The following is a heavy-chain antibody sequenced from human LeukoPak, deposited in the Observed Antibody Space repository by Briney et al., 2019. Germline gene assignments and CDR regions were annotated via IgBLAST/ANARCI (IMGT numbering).Heavy chain of an antibody. V-gene: IGHV4-34*01. D-gene: IGHD3-10*01. CDR3: ARANVLLWFGELSDAFDI. Sequence: SETLSLTCAVYGGSFSGYYWSWIRQPPGKGLEWIGEINHSGSTNYNPSLKSRVTISVDTSKNQFSLKLSSVTAADTAVYNCARANVLLWFGELSDAFDIWGQGTMVTVSS. CDR2: INHSGST. CDR1: GGSFSGYY. J-gene: IGHJ3*02.